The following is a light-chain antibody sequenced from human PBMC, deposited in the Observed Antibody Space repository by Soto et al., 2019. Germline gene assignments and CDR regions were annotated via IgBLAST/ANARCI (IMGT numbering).Light chain of an antibody. J-gene: IGKJ4*01. CDR3: QQYNLWPLT. CDR1: QSVSSN. Sequence: EIVMTQSPATLSVSPGERATLSCRASQSVSSNLAWYQQKPGQAPRLLIYGASTRATGIPARFSCSGSGTXXXXXXXXXXXXXFAAYYCQQYNLWPLTFGGGTKVGIK. V-gene: IGKV3-15*01. CDR2: GAS.